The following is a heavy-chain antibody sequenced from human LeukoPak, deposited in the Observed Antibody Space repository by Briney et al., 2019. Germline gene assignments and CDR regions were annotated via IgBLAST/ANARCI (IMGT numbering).Heavy chain of an antibody. J-gene: IGHJ4*02. D-gene: IGHD4-17*01. CDR1: GGSISSGGYY. V-gene: IGHV4-31*03. CDR3: ARDPIGAYAFDY. Sequence: SSETLFLTCTVSGGSISSGGYYWSWIRQHPGKGLEWIGHIYYNGSTYFNPYLKSRVTISVDTSKNQFSLKLSSVTAADTAVYYCARDPIGAYAFDYWGQGTLVTVSA. CDR2: IYYNGST.